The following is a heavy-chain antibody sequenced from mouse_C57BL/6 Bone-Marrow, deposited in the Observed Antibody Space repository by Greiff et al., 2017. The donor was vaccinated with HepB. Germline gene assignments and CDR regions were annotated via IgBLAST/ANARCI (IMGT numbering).Heavy chain of an antibody. CDR3: TSHSLAGYYFDY. J-gene: IGHJ2*01. CDR1: GFTFSDAW. V-gene: IGHV6-6*01. CDR2: IRNKANNHAT. Sequence: EVQLVESGGGLVQPGGSMKLSCAASGFTFSDAWMDWVRQSPEKGLEWVAEIRNKANNHATYYAESVKGRFTISRDDSKSSVYLQMNSLRAEDTGIYYCTSHSLAGYYFDYWGQGTTLTVSS.